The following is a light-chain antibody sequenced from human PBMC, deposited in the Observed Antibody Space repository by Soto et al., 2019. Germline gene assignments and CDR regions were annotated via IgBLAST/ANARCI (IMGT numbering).Light chain of an antibody. CDR2: AAA. CDR1: QSITTY. Sequence: DIQMTQSPSSLSASVGDRVTITCRASQSITTYLNWYQQTSGEVPKLLIYAAARLQTGVPSRFSGSGSGTDFTLTISSLQPEDFATYYCQQAYGAPPTFGQGTKVEIK. J-gene: IGKJ1*01. CDR3: QQAYGAPPT. V-gene: IGKV1-39*01.